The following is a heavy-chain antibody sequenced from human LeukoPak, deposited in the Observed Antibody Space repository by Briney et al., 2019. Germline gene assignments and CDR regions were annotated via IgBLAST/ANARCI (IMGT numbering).Heavy chain of an antibody. V-gene: IGHV3-21*04. D-gene: IGHD5-18*01. CDR2: ISTSGGLSSI. CDR3: ASLDTAKQPLANH. CDR1: GFIFSSFS. Sequence: PGGSLRLSCAASGFIFSSFSVNWVRQAPGKGLEWVSSISTSGGLSSIYYADSVKGRFTISRDNAKNSLYLQMNTLRVEDTAMYYCASLDTAKQPLANHWGQGTLVTVSS. J-gene: IGHJ5*02.